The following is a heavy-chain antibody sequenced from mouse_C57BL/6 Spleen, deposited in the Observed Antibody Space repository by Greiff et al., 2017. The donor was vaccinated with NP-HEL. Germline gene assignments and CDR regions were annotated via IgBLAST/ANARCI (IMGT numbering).Heavy chain of an antibody. CDR1: GYTFTSYW. CDR3: ARVRSGEYCDD. J-gene: IGHJ2*01. V-gene: IGHV1-69*01. CDR2: IDPSDSYT. Sequence: QVQLQQPGAELVMPGASVKLSCKASGYTFTSYWMHWVKQRPGQGLEWIGEIDPSDSYTNYNQKFKGKSTLTVDKSSSTAYMQLSSLTSEDSAVYYCARVRSGEYCDDWGQGTTLTVSS. D-gene: IGHD3-2*02.